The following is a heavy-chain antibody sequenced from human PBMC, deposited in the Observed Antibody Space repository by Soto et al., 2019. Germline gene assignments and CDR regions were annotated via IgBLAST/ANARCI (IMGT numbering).Heavy chain of an antibody. CDR2: MNPNSGNT. CDR3: ARAVNADAFDI. J-gene: IGHJ3*02. V-gene: IGHV1-8*01. D-gene: IGHD3-10*01. CDR1: GYAFTLYD. Sequence: GASVKVSCKASGYAFTLYDINWVRQATGQGLEWMGWMNPNSGNTGYAQKFQGRVTMTRDSSISTAYMEVSSLRFEDTAVYYCARAVNADAFDIWGQGTMVTV.